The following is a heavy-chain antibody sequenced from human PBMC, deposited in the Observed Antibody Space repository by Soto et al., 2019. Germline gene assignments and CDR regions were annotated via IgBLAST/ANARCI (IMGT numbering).Heavy chain of an antibody. Sequence: EVQLVQSGGELVQPGGSLRLSCAASGFTFSHYWMHWVRQAPGKGLVWVSRIGPAGNTNYADSVKGRFTISRDNAENTLFLQMNSLRAEDTALYYCVRGASAWNGIDYWGLGTLVTVSS. CDR2: IGPAGNT. D-gene: IGHD1-1*01. CDR3: VRGASAWNGIDY. V-gene: IGHV3-74*01. CDR1: GFTFSHYW. J-gene: IGHJ4*02.